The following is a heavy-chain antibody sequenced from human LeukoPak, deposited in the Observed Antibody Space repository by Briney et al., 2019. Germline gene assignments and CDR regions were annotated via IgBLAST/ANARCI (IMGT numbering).Heavy chain of an antibody. CDR3: AKDLVGYFDY. Sequence: GKSLRLSCVASGFSFSPSALDWVRQAPGKGLEWVAVISYDGSNKYYADSVKGRFTISRDNSKNTLYLQMNSLRAEDTAVYYCAKDLVGYFDYWGQGTLVTVSS. D-gene: IGHD6-6*01. J-gene: IGHJ4*02. CDR2: ISYDGSNK. CDR1: GFSFSPSA. V-gene: IGHV3-30*04.